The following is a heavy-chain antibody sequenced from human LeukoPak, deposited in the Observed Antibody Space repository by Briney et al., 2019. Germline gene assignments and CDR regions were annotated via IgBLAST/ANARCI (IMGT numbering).Heavy chain of an antibody. J-gene: IGHJ4*02. D-gene: IGHD3-10*01. CDR3: ARGRGVYYVSGSSFDY. Sequence: SETLSLTCAVYGGSFSGYYWSWIRQPPGKGLEWIGEINHSGSTNYNPSLKSRVTISVDTSKNQFSLKLSSVTAADTAVYYCARGRGVYYVSGSSFDYWGQGTLVTVSS. V-gene: IGHV4-34*01. CDR2: INHSGST. CDR1: GGSFSGYY.